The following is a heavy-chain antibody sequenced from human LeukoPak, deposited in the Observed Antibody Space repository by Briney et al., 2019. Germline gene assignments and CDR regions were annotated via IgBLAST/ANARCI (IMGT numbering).Heavy chain of an antibody. D-gene: IGHD4/OR15-4a*01. J-gene: IGHJ4*02. V-gene: IGHV3-33*01. CDR1: GFSFSTFG. CDR2: VWSDGNNK. Sequence: GGSLRLSCAASGFSFSTFGMHWVRQAPGKGLEWVAVVWSDGNNKYYADSVKGRFTVSRDNSKNTLYLQMNGLRVEDTAIYYCARVLNVTFDFWGQGTLVTVPS. CDR3: ARVLNVTFDF.